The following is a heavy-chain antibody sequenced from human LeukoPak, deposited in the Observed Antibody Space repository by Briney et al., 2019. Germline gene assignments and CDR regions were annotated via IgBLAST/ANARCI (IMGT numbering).Heavy chain of an antibody. CDR1: GFTFSSYE. CDR2: ISSSGSTI. Sequence: GGSLRLSCAASGFTFSSYEMNWVRQAPGKGLEWVSYISSSGSTIYYADSVKGRFTISRDNAKNSLYLQMNSLRAEDTAVYYCARDRHDAFDIWGQGTMVTVSS. CDR3: ARDRHDAFDI. V-gene: IGHV3-48*03. J-gene: IGHJ3*02.